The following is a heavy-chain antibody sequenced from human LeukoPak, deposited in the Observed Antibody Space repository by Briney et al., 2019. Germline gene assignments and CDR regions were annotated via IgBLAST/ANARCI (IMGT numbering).Heavy chain of an antibody. J-gene: IGHJ5*02. CDR1: GYTFTSYY. Sequence: GASVKVSCKASGYTFTSYYMHWVRQAPGQGLEWMGIINPSGGSTSYAQKFQGRVTMTRDTSTSTVYMELSSLRSEDTAVYYCATSPTVVNWFDPWGQGTLVTVSS. CDR2: INPSGGST. V-gene: IGHV1-46*01. D-gene: IGHD4-17*01. CDR3: ATSPTVVNWFDP.